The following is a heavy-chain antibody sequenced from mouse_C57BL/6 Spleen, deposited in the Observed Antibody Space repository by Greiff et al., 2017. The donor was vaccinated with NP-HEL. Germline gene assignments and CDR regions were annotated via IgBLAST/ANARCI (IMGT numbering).Heavy chain of an antibody. Sequence: QVQLKESGAELAKPGASVKLSCKASGYTFTSYWMHWVKQRPGQGLEWIGYINPSSGYTKYNQKFKDKATLTADKSSSTAYMQLSSLTYEDSAVYYCARGEYGNYWYFDGWGTGTPVTVSS. V-gene: IGHV1-7*01. CDR3: ARGEYGNYWYFDG. CDR2: INPSSGYT. D-gene: IGHD2-10*02. CDR1: GYTFTSYW. J-gene: IGHJ1*03.